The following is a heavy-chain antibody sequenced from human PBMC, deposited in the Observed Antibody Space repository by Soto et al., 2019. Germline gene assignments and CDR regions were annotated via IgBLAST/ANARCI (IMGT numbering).Heavy chain of an antibody. V-gene: IGHV3-21*01. J-gene: IGHJ5*02. CDR1: GFTFSTYS. CDR2: ISSSSDYI. CDR3: ASWGTTGTTATNWFDL. Sequence: EVQLVDSGGGLVKPGGSLRLSCAASGFTFSTYSMNWVRQAPGKGLEWVSSISSSSDYIYYADSVKGRFTISRDNAKNSLNLQMNSLSDEDTAVYYCASWGTTGTTATNWFDLWGQGTLVTVS. D-gene: IGHD1-1*01.